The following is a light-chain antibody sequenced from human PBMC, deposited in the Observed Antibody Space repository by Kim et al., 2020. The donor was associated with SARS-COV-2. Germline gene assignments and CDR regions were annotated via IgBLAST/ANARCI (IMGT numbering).Light chain of an antibody. V-gene: IGLV1-36*01. J-gene: IGLJ3*02. CDR1: SSNFGKNF. Sequence: QSVLTQPPSVSAAPGQRVTISCSGSSSNFGKNFVNWYQHLPGKAPRLLLYYDDLLSSGVSDRFSGSKSGTSASLAISGLQSEDEADYYCAAWDDSLSGWVFGGGTQLT. CDR3: AAWDDSLSGWV. CDR2: YDD.